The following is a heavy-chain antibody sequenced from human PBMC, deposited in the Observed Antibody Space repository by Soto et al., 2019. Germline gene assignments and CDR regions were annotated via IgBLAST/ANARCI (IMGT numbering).Heavy chain of an antibody. CDR1: GGSISSSSYY. Sequence: QLQLQESGPGLVKPSETLSLTCTVSGGSISSSSYYWGWIRQPPGKGLEWIGSIYYSGSTYYNPSLKSRVTISADTSKNHFSLKLSSVTAADTAVYYGATSKGGSRYYVDYWGQGTLVTVSS. CDR2: IYYSGST. V-gene: IGHV4-39*01. J-gene: IGHJ4*02. D-gene: IGHD2-15*01. CDR3: ATSKGGSRYYVDY.